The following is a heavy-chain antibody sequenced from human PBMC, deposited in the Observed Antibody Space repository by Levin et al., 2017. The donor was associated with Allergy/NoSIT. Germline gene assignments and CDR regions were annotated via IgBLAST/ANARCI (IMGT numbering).Heavy chain of an antibody. D-gene: IGHD6-13*01. J-gene: IGHJ4*02. Sequence: GESLKISCAASGFTFSNAWMSWVRQAPGKGLEWVGRIKSKTDGGTTDYAAPVKGRFTISRDDSKNTLYLQMNSLKTEDTAVYYCTGTISSSWYYFDYWGQGTLVTVSS. CDR1: GFTFSNAW. V-gene: IGHV3-15*01. CDR2: IKSKTDGGTT. CDR3: TGTISSSWYYFDY.